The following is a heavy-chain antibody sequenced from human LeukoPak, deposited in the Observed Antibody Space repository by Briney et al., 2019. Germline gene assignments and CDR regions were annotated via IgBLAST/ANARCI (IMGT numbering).Heavy chain of an antibody. Sequence: SETLSLTCAVYGGSFSGYYWSWIRQPPGKGLEWIGEINHSGSTIYNPSLKSRVTISVDTSKNQFSLRLSSVTAADTAVYYCARRRGFGNGPFDYWGQGTLVTASS. D-gene: IGHD4-23*01. CDR1: GGSFSGYY. V-gene: IGHV4-34*01. CDR2: INHSGST. J-gene: IGHJ4*02. CDR3: ARRRGFGNGPFDY.